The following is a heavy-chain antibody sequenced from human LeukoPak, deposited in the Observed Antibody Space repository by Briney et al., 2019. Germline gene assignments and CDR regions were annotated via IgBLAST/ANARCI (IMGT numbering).Heavy chain of an antibody. Sequence: ASVKVSCKASGYTFTSYYMHWVRQAPGQELEWMGIINPSGGSTSYAQKFQGRVTMTRDTSTSTVYMELSSLRSEDTAVYYCARDFWYSSSWYVPAPLDPWGQGTLVTVSS. CDR1: GYTFTSYY. J-gene: IGHJ5*02. V-gene: IGHV1-46*01. D-gene: IGHD6-13*01. CDR3: ARDFWYSSSWYVPAPLDP. CDR2: INPSGGST.